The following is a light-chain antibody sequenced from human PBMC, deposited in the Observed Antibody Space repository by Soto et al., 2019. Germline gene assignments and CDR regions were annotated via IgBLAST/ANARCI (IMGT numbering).Light chain of an antibody. V-gene: IGKV3-20*01. CDR1: QSVSNNY. CDR2: GAS. CDR3: QQYGSSGT. Sequence: EILLTQSPGTLSLSAGERATLSCGASQSVSNNYLAWYQQKPGHAPRLLIHGASNRATGIPDRFSGSGSGTDFTLTISRPDPEDFAVYYCQQYGSSGTFGQGTKVDNK. J-gene: IGKJ1*01.